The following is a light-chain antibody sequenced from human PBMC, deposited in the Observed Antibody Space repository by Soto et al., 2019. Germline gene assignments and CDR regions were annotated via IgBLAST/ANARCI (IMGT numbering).Light chain of an antibody. CDR3: QQRNIWPPVT. CDR1: QDVASTY. Sequence: IVLTQSPDTPSLSPGERATLSCRARQDVASTYLAWYQQNPGQAPRLLIYGATNRIIGIPDRFSGSGSGTDFTLTISSLEPEDSAVYYCQQRNIWPPVTFGQGTRLEIK. CDR2: GAT. V-gene: IGKV3-11*01. J-gene: IGKJ5*01.